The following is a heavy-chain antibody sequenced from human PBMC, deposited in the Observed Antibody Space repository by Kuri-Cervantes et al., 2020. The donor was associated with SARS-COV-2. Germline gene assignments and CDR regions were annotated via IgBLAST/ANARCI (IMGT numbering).Heavy chain of an antibody. CDR2: IWCDGSNK. Sequence: GESLKISCAASGFTFSSYGMHWVRQAPGKGLEWVAVIWCDGSNKYYADSVKGRFTISRDNSKNTLYLQMNSLRAEDTAVYYCAKLTRREDYNPFDFWGQGTLVTVSS. J-gene: IGHJ4*02. CDR1: GFTFSSYG. D-gene: IGHD4-11*01. CDR3: AKLTRREDYNPFDF. V-gene: IGHV3-33*06.